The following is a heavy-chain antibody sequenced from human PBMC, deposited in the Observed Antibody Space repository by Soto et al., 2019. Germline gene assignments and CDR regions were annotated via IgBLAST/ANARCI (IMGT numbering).Heavy chain of an antibody. Sequence: QVQLVQSGAEVKKPGASVKVSCKASGYTFTSYAMYWVRQAPGQRLEWMGWINAGNGNTKYSQKFQGRVTITRDTSASTAYMELSSLRSEDTAVYYCARDTAATPYYYYYMDVWGKGTTVTVSS. CDR2: INAGNGNT. D-gene: IGHD2-15*01. CDR3: ARDTAATPYYYYYMDV. V-gene: IGHV1-3*01. J-gene: IGHJ6*03. CDR1: GYTFTSYA.